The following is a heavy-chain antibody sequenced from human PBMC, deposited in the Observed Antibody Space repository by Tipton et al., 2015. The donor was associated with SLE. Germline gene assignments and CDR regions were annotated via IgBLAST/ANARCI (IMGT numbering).Heavy chain of an antibody. CDR2: FYTGGNT. D-gene: IGHD2-2*01. J-gene: IGHJ4*02. CDR1: GGSINTYY. CDR3: VVCSPSSCSYFDY. V-gene: IGHV4-4*07. Sequence: TLSLTCTVSGGSINTYYWAWVRQPAGKGLEWIGRFYTGGNTKYNPSLESRVSLSVDTSRGQFFLEVRSVTAADTAVYYCVVCSPSSCSYFDYWGQGRLVTVSS.